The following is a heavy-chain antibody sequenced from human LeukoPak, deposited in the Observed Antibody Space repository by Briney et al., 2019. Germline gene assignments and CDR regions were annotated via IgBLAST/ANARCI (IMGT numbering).Heavy chain of an antibody. CDR2: ISYDGSNK. CDR1: GFTFSSYG. J-gene: IGHJ4*02. D-gene: IGHD2-15*01. Sequence: GGSLRLSCAASGFTFSSYGMHWVRQAPGKGLEWVAVISYDGSNKYYADSVKGRFTISRNNSKNTLYLQMNSLRAEDTAVYYCAKGIVVVAASRSWFDYWGQGTLVTVSS. V-gene: IGHV3-30*18. CDR3: AKGIVVVAASRSWFDY.